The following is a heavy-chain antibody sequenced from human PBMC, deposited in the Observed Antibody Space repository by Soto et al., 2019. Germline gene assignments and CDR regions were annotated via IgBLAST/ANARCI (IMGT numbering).Heavy chain of an antibody. CDR3: ARGPTMVRGVISYYYGMDV. D-gene: IGHD3-10*01. V-gene: IGHV1-69*13. J-gene: IGHJ6*02. Sequence: SVKVSCKASGGTFSSYAISWVRQAPGQGLEWMGGIIPIFGTANYAQKFQGRVTITADESTSTAYMELSSLRSEDTAVYYCARGPTMVRGVISYYYGMDVWAKGQRSPP. CDR1: GGTFSSYA. CDR2: IIPIFGTA.